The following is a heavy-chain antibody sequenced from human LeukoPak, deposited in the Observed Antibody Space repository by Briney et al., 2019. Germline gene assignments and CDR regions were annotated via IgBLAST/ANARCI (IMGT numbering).Heavy chain of an antibody. J-gene: IGHJ4*02. CDR1: DYSISSGHY. D-gene: IGHD5-24*01. Sequence: PSETLSHTCSVSDYSISSGHYWGWIRQPPGKGLEWIGSIYHSGSTYYNPSLKSRVTISVDTSKNQFSLKLSSVTAADTAVYYCARDQVEMATIPYFDSWGQGTLVTVSS. CDR3: ARDQVEMATIPYFDS. CDR2: IYHSGST. V-gene: IGHV4-38-2*02.